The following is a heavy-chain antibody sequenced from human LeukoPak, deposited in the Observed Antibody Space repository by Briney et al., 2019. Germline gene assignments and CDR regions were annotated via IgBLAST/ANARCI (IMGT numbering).Heavy chain of an antibody. Sequence: GGSLRLSCAASGFTFSSYSMNWVRQAPGKGLEWVSSISSSSSYIYYADSVEGRFTISRDNAKNSLYLQMNSLRAEDTAVYYCARAGSGSGLFDYWGQGTLVTVSS. J-gene: IGHJ4*02. D-gene: IGHD3-10*01. CDR1: GFTFSSYS. CDR3: ARAGSGSGLFDY. CDR2: ISSSSSYI. V-gene: IGHV3-21*01.